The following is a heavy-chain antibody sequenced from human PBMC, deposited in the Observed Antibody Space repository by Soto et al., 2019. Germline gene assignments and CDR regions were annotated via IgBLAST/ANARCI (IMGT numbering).Heavy chain of an antibody. Sequence: GGALRLSCAVSGFTFSSFAMSWVRQAPGKGLEWVSVISSSGGTTYYADSVKGRFTISRDNSKNTLYLQMNSLRAEDTAVYYCARDYSYACDYWGQGTLVTVSS. CDR1: GFTFSSFA. CDR2: ISSSGGTT. CDR3: ARDYSYACDY. D-gene: IGHD3-16*01. J-gene: IGHJ4*02. V-gene: IGHV3-23*01.